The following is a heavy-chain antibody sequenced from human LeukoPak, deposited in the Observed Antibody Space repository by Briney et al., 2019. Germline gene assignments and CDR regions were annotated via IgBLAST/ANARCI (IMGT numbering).Heavy chain of an antibody. CDR3: ARASCSGGSCYLNYYYYYYMDV. V-gene: IGHV4-4*07. CDR1: GGPISSYY. CDR2: IYTSGST. D-gene: IGHD2-15*01. Sequence: PSETLSLTCTVSGGPISSYYWSWIRQPAGKGLEWIGRIYTSGSTNYNPSLKSRVTMSVDTSKNQFSLKLSSVTAADTAVYYCARASCSGGSCYLNYYYYYYMDVWGKGTTVTVSS. J-gene: IGHJ6*03.